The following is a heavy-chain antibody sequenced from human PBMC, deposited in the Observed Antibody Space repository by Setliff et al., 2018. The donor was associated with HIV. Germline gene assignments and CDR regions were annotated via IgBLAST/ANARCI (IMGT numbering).Heavy chain of an antibody. CDR2: INHSGST. CDR1: GGSFSDYH. D-gene: IGHD3-10*01. V-gene: IGHV4-34*01. CDR3: ARPGRASYYYYMDV. J-gene: IGHJ6*03. Sequence: SETLSLTCAVYGGSFSDYHWSWIRQSPGKGLEWIGEINHSGSTNYNPSLKSRVTISVDTSKNQFSLKLSSVTAADTAVYYCARPGRASYYYYMDVWGKGTTVTVSS.